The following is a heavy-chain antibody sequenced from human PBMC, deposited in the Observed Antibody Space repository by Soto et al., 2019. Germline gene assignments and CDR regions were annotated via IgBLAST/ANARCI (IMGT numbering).Heavy chain of an antibody. CDR3: XXXAXADVAFDI. J-gene: IGHJ3*02. CDR1: GGTFSSYT. CDR2: IIPILGIA. V-gene: IGHV1-69*02. Sequence: QVQLVQSGAEVKKPGSSVKVSCKASGGTFSSYTISWVRQAPGQGLEWMGRIIPILGIANYAQKFQGRVTXXAEKSTXTAYXXXXXXXSXDTAXYYXXXXAXADVAFDIWGQGTMVTVSS.